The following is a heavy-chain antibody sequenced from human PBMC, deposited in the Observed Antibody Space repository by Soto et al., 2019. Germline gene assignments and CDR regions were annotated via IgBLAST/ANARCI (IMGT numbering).Heavy chain of an antibody. D-gene: IGHD6-13*01. CDR2: ISGSGGST. J-gene: IGHJ4*02. CDR1: GFTFSSYA. Sequence: EVQLLESGGGLVQPGGSLRLSCAASGFTFSSYAMSWVRQAPGKGLEWVSAISGSGGSTYYADSVKGRVTISRDNSKNTLYLQMNSLRAEDTAVYYCAKDKRGEQQLVNEYYFDYWGQGTLVTVSS. V-gene: IGHV3-23*01. CDR3: AKDKRGEQQLVNEYYFDY.